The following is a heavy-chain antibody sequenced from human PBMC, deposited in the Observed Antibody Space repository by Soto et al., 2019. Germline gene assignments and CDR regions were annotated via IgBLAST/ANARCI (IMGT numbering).Heavy chain of an antibody. CDR1: GYTFTSYG. Sequence: QVQLVQSGAEVKKPGASVKVSCKASGYTFTSYGISWVRQAPGQGLEWMGWISAYNGNTNSAQKFQGRVTMTTDTSTSTAYMELRSLRSDDTAVYYCARRNQDIEVMVAAVGLDAFDIWGQGTMVTVSS. CDR3: ARRNQDIEVMVAAVGLDAFDI. V-gene: IGHV1-18*01. CDR2: ISAYNGNT. J-gene: IGHJ3*02. D-gene: IGHD2-15*01.